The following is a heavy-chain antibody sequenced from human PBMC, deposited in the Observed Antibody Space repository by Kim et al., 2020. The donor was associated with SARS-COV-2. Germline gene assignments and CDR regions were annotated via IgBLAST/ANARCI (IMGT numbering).Heavy chain of an antibody. V-gene: IGHV3-30*07. J-gene: IGHJ6*02. D-gene: IGHD5-18*01. CDR3: ARDHSKGYYYGMDV. Sequence: EPGKGRVTTSRDNSKNTRYLQMNSLGDGDTAVYYCARDHSKGYYYGMDVWGQGTTVTVSS.